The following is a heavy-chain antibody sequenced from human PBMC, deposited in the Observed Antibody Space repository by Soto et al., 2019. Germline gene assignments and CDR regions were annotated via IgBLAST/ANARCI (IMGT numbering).Heavy chain of an antibody. CDR3: ARPWAVGATDAFEH. CDR1: GYSFSTYW. D-gene: IGHD1-26*01. Sequence: PWESLKISCRGSGYSFSTYWIAWVRQMPGKGLEWMGIIYPGDSDTRYSPSFQGQVTISADKSISTAYLQWISLRASDTAMYYCARPWAVGATDAFEHWGLGTLVTVSS. CDR2: IYPGDSDT. J-gene: IGHJ4*03. V-gene: IGHV5-51*01.